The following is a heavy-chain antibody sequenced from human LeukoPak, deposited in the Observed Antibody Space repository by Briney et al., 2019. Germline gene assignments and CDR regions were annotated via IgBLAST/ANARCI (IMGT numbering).Heavy chain of an antibody. V-gene: IGHV4-39*01. D-gene: IGHD6-19*01. J-gene: IGHJ6*03. CDR2: IHSSGNT. CDR3: AIPYISGCQRGCMDV. Sequence: PSETLSLICTVSGGSISRSNYFWGWIRQPPGKGLEWIGNIHSSGNTFYDPSLQSRVTISVDTSNNQFSLTLTSVTAADAALYFCAIPYISGCQRGCMDVWGKGTLVTVS. CDR1: GGSISRSNYF.